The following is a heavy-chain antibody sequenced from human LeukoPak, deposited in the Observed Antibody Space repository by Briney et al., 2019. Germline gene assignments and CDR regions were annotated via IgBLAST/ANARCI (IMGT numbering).Heavy chain of an antibody. CDR3: ARDRELGY. CDR2: IYNSGST. J-gene: IGHJ4*02. D-gene: IGHD3-10*01. CDR1: GGSISVYY. V-gene: IGHV4-59*01. Sequence: TSETLSLTCTDSGGSISVYYWSWIRQPPGKGLEWIGYIYNSGSTNYNPSLKSRLTISVDTSKNQFSLKLSSVTAADTAVYYCARDRELGYWGQGTLVTVSS.